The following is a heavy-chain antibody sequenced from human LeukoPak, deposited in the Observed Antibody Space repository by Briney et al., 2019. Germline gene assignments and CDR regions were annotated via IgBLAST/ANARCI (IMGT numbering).Heavy chain of an antibody. Sequence: GASVKVSCKASGYTFTSYYMHWVRQAPGQGLEWMGWINPNSGGTNYAQKFQGWVTMTRDTSISTAYMELSRLRSDDTAVYYCARDPKPYSSSNAFDIWGQGTMVTVSS. CDR2: INPNSGGT. D-gene: IGHD6-6*01. V-gene: IGHV1-2*04. CDR3: ARDPKPYSSSNAFDI. J-gene: IGHJ3*02. CDR1: GYTFTSYY.